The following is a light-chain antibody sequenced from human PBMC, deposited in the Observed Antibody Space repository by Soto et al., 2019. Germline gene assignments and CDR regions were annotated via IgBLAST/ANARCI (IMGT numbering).Light chain of an antibody. Sequence: DIQMTQSPSTLSASVGDRVTITCRASQSISSWLAWYQQKPGKATKLLIYDASSLESGVPSRFSGSGSGTEFTLTISSLQPDDFATYYCQQYNSYPQTVGQGTKVDSK. CDR2: DAS. J-gene: IGKJ1*01. CDR3: QQYNSYPQT. CDR1: QSISSW. V-gene: IGKV1-5*01.